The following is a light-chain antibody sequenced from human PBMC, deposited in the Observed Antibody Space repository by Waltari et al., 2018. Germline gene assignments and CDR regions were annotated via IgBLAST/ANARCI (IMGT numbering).Light chain of an antibody. CDR1: SSDVGGYNY. CDR2: DVS. J-gene: IGLJ2*01. CDR3: SSYTSRSTWV. V-gene: IGLV2-14*03. Sequence: QSALTQPASVSGSPGPPITISCTGTSSDVGGYNYVSWYNQHPGKAPKLIIYDVSNRPSGVSNRFSGSKSGNTASLTISGLQAEDEADYYCSSYTSRSTWVFGGGTKLTVL.